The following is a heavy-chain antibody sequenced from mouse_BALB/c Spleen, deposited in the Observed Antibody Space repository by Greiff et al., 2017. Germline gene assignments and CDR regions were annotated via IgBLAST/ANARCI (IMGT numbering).Heavy chain of an antibody. D-gene: IGHD2-14*01. CDR2: ISSGGGST. J-gene: IGHJ2*01. Sequence: VQLKESGAGLVKPGGSLKLSCAASGFAFSSYDMSWVRQTPEKRLEWVAYISSGGGSTYYPDTVKGRFTISRDNAKNTLYLQMSSLKSEDTAMYSCARHAYRYDFDYWGQGTTLTVSS. CDR1: GFAFSSYD. CDR3: ARHAYRYDFDY. V-gene: IGHV5-12-1*01.